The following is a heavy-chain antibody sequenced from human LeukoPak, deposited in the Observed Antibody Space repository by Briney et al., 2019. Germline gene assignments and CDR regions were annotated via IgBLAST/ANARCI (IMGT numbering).Heavy chain of an antibody. CDR3: ARDRHMVRGSSWFDP. V-gene: IGHV4-30-2*01. J-gene: IGHJ5*02. D-gene: IGHD3-10*01. Sequence: SQTLSLTCAVSGGSISSGGYSWSWLRQPPGTGLEWIGYIYHSGSTYYNPSHKSRVTISVDRSKNQFSLKLSSVTAADTAVYYCARDRHMVRGSSWFDPWGQGTLVTVSS. CDR1: GGSISSGGYS. CDR2: IYHSGST.